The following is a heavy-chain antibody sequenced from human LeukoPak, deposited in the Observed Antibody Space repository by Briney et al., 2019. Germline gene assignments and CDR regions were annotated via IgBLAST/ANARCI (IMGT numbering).Heavy chain of an antibody. D-gene: IGHD1-26*01. CDR3: ARHGKLSASRNWFDP. CDR1: GXSFTSYW. V-gene: IGHV5-51*01. J-gene: IGHJ5*02. CDR2: NYPDDFDT. Sequence: GESLKISCKASGXSFTSYWIGWVRQMPGKGLEWMGVNYPDDFDTRYSPSFQGQVTISADKSISTAYLQWSSLKASDTAIYYCARHGKLSASRNWFDPWGQGTLVTVSS.